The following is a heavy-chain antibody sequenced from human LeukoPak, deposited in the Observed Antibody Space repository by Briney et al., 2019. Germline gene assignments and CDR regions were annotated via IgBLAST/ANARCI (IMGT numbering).Heavy chain of an antibody. V-gene: IGHV4-34*01. CDR1: GGSFSGYY. D-gene: IGHD7-27*01. J-gene: IGHJ4*02. CDR2: INHSGST. CDR3: ARERSKTGIFDY. Sequence: PSETLSLTCAVYGGSFSGYYWSWIRQPPGKGLEWIGEINHSGSTNYNPSLKSRVTISVDTSKNQFSLKLSSVTAADTAVYYCARERSKTGIFDYWGQGTLVTVSS.